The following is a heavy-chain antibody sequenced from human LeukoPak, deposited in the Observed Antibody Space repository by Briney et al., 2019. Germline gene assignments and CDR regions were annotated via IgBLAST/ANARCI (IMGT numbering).Heavy chain of an antibody. V-gene: IGHV4-4*07. J-gene: IGHJ4*02. CDR2: IYSSGVT. CDR3: ARGPPGE. CDR1: GASVRTYY. Sequence: PSETLSLTCAVSGASVRTYYWSWIRQSTGKGLEWIGRIYSSGVTNYNPSLKSRVTMTIDSSKNHFSLNVSSLTAADTAVYYCARGPPGEWGQGTLVTVSS. D-gene: IGHD3-16*01.